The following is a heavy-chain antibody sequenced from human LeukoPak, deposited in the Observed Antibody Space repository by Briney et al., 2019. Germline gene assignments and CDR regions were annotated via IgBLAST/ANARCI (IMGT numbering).Heavy chain of an antibody. CDR1: GFTFSSYG. CDR2: ISYDGSNK. J-gene: IGHJ6*02. D-gene: IGHD3-3*01. Sequence: GMSLRLSCAASGFTFSSYGMHWVRQAPGKGLEWVAVISYDGSNKYYADSVKGRFTISRDNSKNTLYLQMNSLRAEDTAVYYCAKDYDFWSAKYYYGMDVWGQGTTVTVSS. CDR3: AKDYDFWSAKYYYGMDV. V-gene: IGHV3-30*18.